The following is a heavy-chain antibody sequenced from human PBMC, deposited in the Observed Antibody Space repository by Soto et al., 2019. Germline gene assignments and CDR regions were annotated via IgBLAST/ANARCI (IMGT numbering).Heavy chain of an antibody. CDR3: ASFKKGIAAAGITYYYGMDV. J-gene: IGHJ6*02. V-gene: IGHV4-31*03. CDR1: GGSISSGGYY. CDR2: IYYSGST. D-gene: IGHD6-13*01. Sequence: SETLSLTCTVSGGSISSGGYYWSWIRQHPGKGLEWIGYIYYSGSTYYNPSLKSRVTISVDTSKNQFSLKLSSVTAADTAVYYCASFKKGIAAAGITYYYGMDVWGQGTKVTVSS.